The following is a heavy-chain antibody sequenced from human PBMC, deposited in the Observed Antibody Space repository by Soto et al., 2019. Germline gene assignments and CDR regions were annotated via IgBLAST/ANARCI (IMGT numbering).Heavy chain of an antibody. CDR3: ARSRIAARSYHYYYGMYV. J-gene: IGHJ6*02. CDR1: GGTFSSYA. Sequence: ASVKVSCKASGGTFSSYAISWVRQAPGHGLEWMGGIIPIFGTANYAQKFQGRVTITADESTSTAYTELSSLRSEDTAVYYCARSRIAARSYHYYYGMYVWGQGTTVTVSS. CDR2: IIPIFGTA. D-gene: IGHD6-6*01. V-gene: IGHV1-69*13.